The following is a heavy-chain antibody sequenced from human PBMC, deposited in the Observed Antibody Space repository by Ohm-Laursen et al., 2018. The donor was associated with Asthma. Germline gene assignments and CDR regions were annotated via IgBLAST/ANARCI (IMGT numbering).Heavy chain of an antibody. J-gene: IGHJ4*02. CDR3: AKGVSYVITFGGVINY. Sequence: SLRLSCAASGFTFSSYAMHWVRQAPGKGLEWMAVISYDGSNKYYADSVRGRFTISRDNSKNTLYLQMNSLRAEDTAVYYCAKGVSYVITFGGVINYWGQGTLVTVSS. CDR2: ISYDGSNK. V-gene: IGHV3-30-3*01. CDR1: GFTFSSYA. D-gene: IGHD3-16*01.